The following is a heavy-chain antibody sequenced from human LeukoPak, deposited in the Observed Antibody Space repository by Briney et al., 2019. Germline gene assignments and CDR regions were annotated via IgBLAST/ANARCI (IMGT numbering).Heavy chain of an antibody. V-gene: IGHV3-66*04. CDR3: ARRGGGYTWYFDL. CDR1: GFSFGSHP. Sequence: GGSLRLSCAASGFSFGSHPMNWVRQAPGKGLEWVSVIYSGGSTDYADSVKGRFTISRDNSKDTLYLQMNSLRAEDTAVYYCARRGGGYTWYFDLWGRGTLVTVSS. D-gene: IGHD5-24*01. CDR2: IYSGGST. J-gene: IGHJ2*01.